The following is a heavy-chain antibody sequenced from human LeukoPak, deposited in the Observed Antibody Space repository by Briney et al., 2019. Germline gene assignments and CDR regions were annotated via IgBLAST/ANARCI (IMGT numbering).Heavy chain of an antibody. D-gene: IGHD2-21*01. CDR2: ISGSGANT. CDR1: GFTFSSYA. V-gene: IGHV3-23*01. Sequence: QPGGSLRLSCAASGFTFSSYAMSWVRQAPGKGLEWVSVISGSGANTYYANSVRGWFTISRDNSRNTLYLQISSLGADDTAVYYCAKDMGRGGGAVIDYWGQGTLVTVSS. J-gene: IGHJ4*02. CDR3: AKDMGRGGGAVIDY.